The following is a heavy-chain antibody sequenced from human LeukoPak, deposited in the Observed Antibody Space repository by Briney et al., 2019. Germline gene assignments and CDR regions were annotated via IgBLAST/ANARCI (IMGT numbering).Heavy chain of an antibody. J-gene: IGHJ3*02. Sequence: SETLSLTCTVSGGSVSSGSDYWSWIRQPPGKGLEWIGYIYYSGGTNYNPSLKSRVTISVDTSKNRFSLKLSSVTAADTAVYYCARDKDAFDIWGQGTMVTVSS. V-gene: IGHV4-61*01. CDR1: GGSVSSGSDY. CDR3: ARDKDAFDI. CDR2: IYYSGGT.